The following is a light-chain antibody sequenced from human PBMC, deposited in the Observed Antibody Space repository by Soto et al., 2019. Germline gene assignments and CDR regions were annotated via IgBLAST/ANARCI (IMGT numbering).Light chain of an antibody. J-gene: IGLJ1*01. V-gene: IGLV2-11*01. CDR1: SVDVGAYDF. CDR2: VVS. CDR3: SSFTTSHTYV. Sequence: QSVLTQPHSVSGSPGQSVTISCTGTSVDVGAYDFVSWYQQHPGKAPKLLIYVVSGRPSGVPHRFSGSKSGNAASLTISGLQAEDKADYYCSSFTTSHTYVFGTGTKLTVL.